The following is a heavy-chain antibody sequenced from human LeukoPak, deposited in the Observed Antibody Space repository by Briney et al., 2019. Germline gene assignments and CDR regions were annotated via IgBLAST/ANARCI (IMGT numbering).Heavy chain of an antibody. CDR3: ARGGGIVGAITDY. J-gene: IGHJ4*02. CDR1: GGSISSYY. D-gene: IGHD1-26*01. Sequence: SETLSLTCTVSGGSISSYYWSWIRQPPGKGLGWIGYIYYSGSTNYNPSLKSRVTISVDTSKNQFSLKLSSVTAADTAVYYCARGGGIVGAITDYWGQGTLVTVSS. V-gene: IGHV4-59*01. CDR2: IYYSGST.